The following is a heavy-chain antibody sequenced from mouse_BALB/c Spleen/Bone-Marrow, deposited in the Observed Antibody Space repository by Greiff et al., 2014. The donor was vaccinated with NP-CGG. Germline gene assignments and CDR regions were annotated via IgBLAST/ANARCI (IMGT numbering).Heavy chain of an antibody. Sequence: VQLQESAAELARPGASVKMSCKASGYTFTSNTIQWVKQRPGQGLDWIGYINPTGGYTDYNQKFKDKTTLTADKSSSTAYMQLSSLTSEDSAVYYCAREATYYAYFDYWGQGTILTVSS. CDR3: AREATYYAYFDY. CDR1: GYTFTSNT. D-gene: IGHD1-1*01. J-gene: IGHJ2*01. CDR2: INPTGGYT. V-gene: IGHV1-4*02.